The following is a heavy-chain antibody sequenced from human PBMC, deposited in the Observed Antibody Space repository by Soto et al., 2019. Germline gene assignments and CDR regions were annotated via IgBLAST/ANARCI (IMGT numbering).Heavy chain of an antibody. V-gene: IGHV4-30-4*01. CDR2: ILYSGTT. Sequence: SETLSLTCTVSGGSISSDDYYWSWIRQPPGKGLEWIGYILYSGTTNYNPSLESRLTISVDTSKNQFSLKLTSVTAADTAVYYCARNGALDYWGRGTLVTVSS. J-gene: IGHJ4*02. CDR1: GGSISSDDYY. D-gene: IGHD2-8*01. CDR3: ARNGALDY.